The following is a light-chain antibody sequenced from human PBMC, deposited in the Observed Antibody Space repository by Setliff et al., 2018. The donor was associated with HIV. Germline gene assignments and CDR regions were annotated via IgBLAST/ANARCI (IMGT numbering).Light chain of an antibody. CDR1: SSDVGSYNL. CDR3: CSYAGRYTYV. CDR2: DVS. Sequence: QSVLAQPASVSGSPGQSITISCTGTSSDVGSYNLVSWYQQHPGKAPKLMIYDVSKRPSGVPDRFSGSKSGNTASLIISGLQADDEGDYYCCSYAGRYTYVFGSGTKVTVL. J-gene: IGLJ1*01. V-gene: IGLV2-23*02.